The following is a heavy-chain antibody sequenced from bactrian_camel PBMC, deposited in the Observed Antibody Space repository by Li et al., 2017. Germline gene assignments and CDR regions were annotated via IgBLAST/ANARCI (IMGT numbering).Heavy chain of an antibody. V-gene: IGHV3-2*01. Sequence: VQLVESGGGLVQPGGSLRLSCEVSGLAFALYHWTWVRQAPGKGLEWVSSIGSDGSNTYYADSVKGRFTISRDNAKNTVYLQMTSLKPEDTAMYYCAADSCDGWRRWATCDYYGQGTQVTVS. D-gene: IGHD1*01. J-gene: IGHJ4*01. CDR3: AADSCDGWRRWATCDY. CDR1: GLAFALYH. CDR2: IGSDGSNT.